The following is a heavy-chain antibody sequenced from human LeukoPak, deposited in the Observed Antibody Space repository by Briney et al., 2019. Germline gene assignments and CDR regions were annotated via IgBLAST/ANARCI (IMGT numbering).Heavy chain of an antibody. Sequence: GESLKISCKGSGNRFTSYWIGWVRQIPGKGRGWMGIFYPGDSDTRYSPSFQGQVTISADKSISTAYLQWSSLKASDTAMYYCARALRYNRYNWFDPWGQGTLVTVSS. J-gene: IGHJ5*02. D-gene: IGHD1-14*01. CDR3: ARALRYNRYNWFDP. CDR1: GNRFTSYW. V-gene: IGHV5-51*01. CDR2: FYPGDSDT.